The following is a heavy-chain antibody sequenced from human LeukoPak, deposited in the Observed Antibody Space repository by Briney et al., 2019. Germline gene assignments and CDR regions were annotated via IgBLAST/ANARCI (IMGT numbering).Heavy chain of an antibody. V-gene: IGHV4-34*01. Sequence: SETLSLTCAVYGGSFSGYYWSWIRQPPGKGLEWIGEINHSGSTNYNPSLKSRVTISVDTSKNQFSLKLSSVTAADTAVYYCALKYQLQRGNWFDPWGQGTLVTVSS. CDR1: GGSFSGYY. D-gene: IGHD2-2*01. J-gene: IGHJ5*02. CDR3: ALKYQLQRGNWFDP. CDR2: INHSGST.